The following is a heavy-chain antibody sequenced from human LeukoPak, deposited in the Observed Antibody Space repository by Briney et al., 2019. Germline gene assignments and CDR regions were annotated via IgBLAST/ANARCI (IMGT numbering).Heavy chain of an antibody. CDR3: ARAPLRYFGVYYFDY. J-gene: IGHJ4*02. V-gene: IGHV4-34*01. Sequence: SETLSLTCAVYGGSFSGYYWSWIRQPPGKGLEWIGEINHSGSTNYNPSLKSRVTISVDTSKNQFSLKLGSVTAADTAVYYCARAPLRYFGVYYFDYWGQGTLVTVSS. CDR2: INHSGST. D-gene: IGHD3-9*01. CDR1: GGSFSGYY.